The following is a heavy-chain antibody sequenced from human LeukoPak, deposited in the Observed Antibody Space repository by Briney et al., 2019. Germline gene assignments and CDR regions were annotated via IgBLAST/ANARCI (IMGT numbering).Heavy chain of an antibody. CDR1: GFTFDDYA. V-gene: IGHV3-9*01. Sequence: GGSLRLSCAASGFTFDDYAMHWVRQAPGKGLEWVSGISWNSGSIGYADSVKGRFTISRDNAKNSLYLQMNSLRAEDTAVYYCAIQGRPDYFDYWGQGTLVTVSS. CDR3: AIQGRPDYFDY. J-gene: IGHJ4*02. D-gene: IGHD6-6*01. CDR2: ISWNSGSI.